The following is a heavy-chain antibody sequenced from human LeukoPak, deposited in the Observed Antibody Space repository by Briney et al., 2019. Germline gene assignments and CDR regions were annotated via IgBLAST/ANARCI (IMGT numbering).Heavy chain of an antibody. CDR2: IYSSGST. V-gene: IGHV4-4*07. CDR1: GGSISTYY. CDR3: AREMRGNYDVLTRYYHSYHYGMDV. Sequence: PSETLSLTCTVSGGSISTYYWSWIRQPAGKGLEWIGRIYSSGSTKYNPSLKSRVSMSLDTSKNQFSLHLSSVTAADTAVYYCAREMRGNYDVLTRYYHSYHYGMDVWGQGTTVIVSS. D-gene: IGHD3-9*01. J-gene: IGHJ6*02.